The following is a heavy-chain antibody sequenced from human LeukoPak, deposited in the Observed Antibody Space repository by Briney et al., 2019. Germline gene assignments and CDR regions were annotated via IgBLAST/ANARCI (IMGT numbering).Heavy chain of an antibody. Sequence: ESGPTLAKPTQTLTLTCTFSGSSLSTSGVGVGWIRQPPGKALEWLALIYWDDDKRYSPSLKSRLTITKDTSKNQAVLRMTNMDPVDTATYYCAHRGGDSGSSDFDYWGQGTLVTVSS. CDR1: GSSLSTSGVG. CDR3: AHRGGDSGSSDFDY. V-gene: IGHV2-5*02. CDR2: IYWDDDK. J-gene: IGHJ4*02. D-gene: IGHD1-26*01.